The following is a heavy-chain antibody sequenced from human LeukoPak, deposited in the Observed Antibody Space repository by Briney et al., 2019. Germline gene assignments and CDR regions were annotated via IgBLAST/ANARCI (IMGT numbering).Heavy chain of an antibody. Sequence: GSLRLSCAASGFTFSSYAMSWVRQAPGKGLEWVSAISGSGGSTYYADSVKGRFTISRDNSKNTLYLQMNSLRAEDTAVYYCAKAPIWFGELLPFDYWGQGTLVTVSS. V-gene: IGHV3-23*01. J-gene: IGHJ4*02. CDR1: GFTFSSYA. D-gene: IGHD3-10*01. CDR3: AKAPIWFGELLPFDY. CDR2: ISGSGGST.